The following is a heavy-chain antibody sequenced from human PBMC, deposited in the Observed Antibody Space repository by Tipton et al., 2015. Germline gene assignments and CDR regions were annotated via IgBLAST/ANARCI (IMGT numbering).Heavy chain of an antibody. CDR2: IHHGGST. CDR1: GDSISSSNW. V-gene: IGHV4-4*02. Sequence: TLSLTCSVSGDSISSSNWWSWVRQPPGKGLEWIGEIHHGGSTNYNPSLKSRVTMSVDTSKNQFSLHLSSVTAADTAVYYCARGGDTYDYFDYWGQGTLVTVSS. J-gene: IGHJ4*02. CDR3: ARGGDTYDYFDY. D-gene: IGHD5-12*01.